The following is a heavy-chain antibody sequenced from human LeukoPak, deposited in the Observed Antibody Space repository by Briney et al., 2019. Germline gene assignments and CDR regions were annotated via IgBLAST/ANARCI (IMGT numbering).Heavy chain of an antibody. CDR1: GFTFSSYS. D-gene: IGHD6-13*01. CDR3: ARNLHSSSWYSGSYPFQH. V-gene: IGHV3-21*01. J-gene: IGHJ1*01. Sequence: GGSLRLSCAASGFTFSSYSMNWVRQAPGKGLEWVSSISSSSSYIYYADSVKGRFTISRDNAKNSLYLQMNSLRAEDTAVYYCARNLHSSSWYSGSYPFQHWGQGTLVTVSS. CDR2: ISSSSSYI.